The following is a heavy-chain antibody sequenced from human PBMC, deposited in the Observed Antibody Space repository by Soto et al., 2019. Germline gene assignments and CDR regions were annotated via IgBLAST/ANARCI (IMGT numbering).Heavy chain of an antibody. J-gene: IGHJ4*02. D-gene: IGHD3-22*01. Sequence: PGGSLRLSCAASGFTFSSYAMHWVRQAPGKGLEYVSAISSNGGSTYYANSVKGRFTISRDNSKNTLYLQMGSLRAEDMAVYYCARGGSGSYYFYYWGQGTLVPVSS. CDR1: GFTFSSYA. CDR3: ARGGSGSYYFYY. CDR2: ISSNGGST. V-gene: IGHV3-64*01.